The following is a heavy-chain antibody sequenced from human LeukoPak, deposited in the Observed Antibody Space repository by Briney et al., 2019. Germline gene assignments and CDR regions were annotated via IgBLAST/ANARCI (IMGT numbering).Heavy chain of an antibody. D-gene: IGHD1-26*01. V-gene: IGHV4-59*01. CDR3: ASGIVGAYLDY. CDR1: GGSISSYY. CDR2: IYYSGST. J-gene: IGHJ4*02. Sequence: SETLSLTCTVSGGSISSYYWSWIRQPPGKRLEWIGYIYYSGSTNYNPSLKSRVTISVDTSKNQFSLKLSSVTAADTAVYYCASGIVGAYLDYWGQGTLVTVSS.